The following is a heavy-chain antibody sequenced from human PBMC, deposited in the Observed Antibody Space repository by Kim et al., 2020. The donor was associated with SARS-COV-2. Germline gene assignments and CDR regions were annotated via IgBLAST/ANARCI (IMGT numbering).Heavy chain of an antibody. V-gene: IGHV4-39*01. CDR2: IYYSGSA. J-gene: IGHJ6*03. CDR3: AGHSANYYMDV. CDR1: GGSISSSRHY. Sequence: SETLSLTCTVSGGSISSSRHYWGWIRQPPGKGLEWIGSIYYSGSASYNPSLNSRVTISADTSKNQLSLKLDSVTAADTAAYFCAGHSANYYMDVWGRGTT.